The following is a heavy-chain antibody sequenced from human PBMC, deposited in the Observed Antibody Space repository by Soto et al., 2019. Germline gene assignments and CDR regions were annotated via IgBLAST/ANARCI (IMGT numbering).Heavy chain of an antibody. CDR3: ARDLDGSGSYYTDY. Sequence: ASVKVSCKASGYIFITYGISWVRQAPGQGLGWMGRISTYNGNTNYAQNLQGRVTMTTDTSTSTAYMELRSLRSDDTAVYYCARDLDGSGSYYTDYWGPGTLVTVS. V-gene: IGHV1-18*01. CDR2: ISTYNGNT. CDR1: GYIFITYG. D-gene: IGHD3-10*01. J-gene: IGHJ4*02.